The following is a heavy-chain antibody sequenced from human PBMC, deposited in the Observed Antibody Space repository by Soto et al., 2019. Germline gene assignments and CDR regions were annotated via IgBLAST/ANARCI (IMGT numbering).Heavy chain of an antibody. D-gene: IGHD6-19*01. CDR3: ARDRYSSGWYYYGMDV. J-gene: IGHJ6*02. CDR1: GGSVSSGSYY. Sequence: QVQLQESGPGLVKPSETLSLTCTVSGGSVSSGSYYWSWIRQPPGKGLEWIGYIYYSGSTNYNPSHKGRVTIAXXPXKXXFSLTRSSVTAADTAVYYCARDRYSSGWYYYGMDVWGQGPTVTVSS. CDR2: IYYSGST. V-gene: IGHV4-61*01.